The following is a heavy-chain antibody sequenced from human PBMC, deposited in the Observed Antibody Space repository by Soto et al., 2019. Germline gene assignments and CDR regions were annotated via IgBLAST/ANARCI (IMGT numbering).Heavy chain of an antibody. CDR3: ARVAGVVGCSGTSCYAGGYFDA. V-gene: IGHV4-31*03. J-gene: IGHJ4*02. CDR2: IYYSGTT. Sequence: SETLSLTCTVSGGSISSGGYYWTWIRQHPGKGLEWIGYIYYSGTTYYNPSLKSRATISVDTSENHFSLKLSSVTAADTAVYYCARVAGVVGCSGTSCYAGGYFDAWGQGTLVTVSS. D-gene: IGHD2-2*01. CDR1: GGSISSGGYY.